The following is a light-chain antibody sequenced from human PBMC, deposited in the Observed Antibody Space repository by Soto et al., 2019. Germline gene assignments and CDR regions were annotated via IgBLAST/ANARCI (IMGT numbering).Light chain of an antibody. Sequence: QSVLTQPPSVSEAPGQRVTISCTGTSSNIGAGYDVHWYQQLPGTAPKLLIYGNSHRPSGVSDRFSGSKSGTSASLAITGLQAEDEADYYCQSYDSSLSGVVSGGGTKLTVL. V-gene: IGLV1-40*01. CDR1: SSNIGAGYD. J-gene: IGLJ2*01. CDR2: GNS. CDR3: QSYDSSLSGVV.